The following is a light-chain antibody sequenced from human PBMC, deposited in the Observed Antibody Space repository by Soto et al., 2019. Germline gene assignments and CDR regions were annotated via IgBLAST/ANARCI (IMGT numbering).Light chain of an antibody. CDR2: EVS. J-gene: IGLJ1*01. CDR1: SSDVGGYNY. Sequence: QSALTQPASVSGSPGQSITISCTGTSSDVGGYNYVSWYQQHPGKAPKLMIYEVSNRPSGVSIRFSGSKSGNTASLTISGLQAEDEADYYCSSYTSSIIPFCVFGAGTKLTVL. V-gene: IGLV2-14*01. CDR3: SSYTSSIIPFCV.